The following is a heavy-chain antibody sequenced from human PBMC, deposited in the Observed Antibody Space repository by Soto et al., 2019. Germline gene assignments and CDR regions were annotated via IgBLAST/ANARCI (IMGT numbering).Heavy chain of an antibody. CDR3: ARGGGSTKVDY. CDR1: GGSITSSGYY. Sequence: QVQLQESGPGLVKPSQTLSLTCTVSGGSITSSGYYWSWIRQHPGEGLEWIGFTSNSGSTSDNPSLKSRVTISVDTSSNQFSLNLKSVTAADTAVYYCARGGGSTKVDYWGQRTRVTVSP. D-gene: IGHD2-2*01. J-gene: IGHJ4*02. CDR2: TSNSGST. V-gene: IGHV4-31*03.